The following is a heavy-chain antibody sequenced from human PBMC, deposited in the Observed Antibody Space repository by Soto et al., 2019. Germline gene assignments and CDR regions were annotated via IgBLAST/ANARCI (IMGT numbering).Heavy chain of an antibody. CDR3: ARDPRRGYSGYDAFDI. CDR2: ISYDGSNK. CDR1: GYTFSSYA. J-gene: IGHJ3*02. Sequence: PGGSLRISFAASGYTFSSYAMHWVRQAPGKGLEWVAVISYDGSNKYYADSVKGRFTISRDNSKNTLYLQMNSLRAEDTAVYYCARDPRRGYSGYDAFDIWGQGTMVTVSS. V-gene: IGHV3-30-3*01. D-gene: IGHD5-12*01.